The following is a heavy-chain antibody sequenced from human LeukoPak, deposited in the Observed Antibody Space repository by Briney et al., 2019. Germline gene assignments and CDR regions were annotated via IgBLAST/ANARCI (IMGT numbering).Heavy chain of an antibody. Sequence: SVKVSCKASGGTFSSYTISWVRQAPGQGLEWMGRIIPILGIANYAQKFQGRVTITADKSTSTAYMELSSLRSEDPAVYYCARAQYYYDSSGYYSDYWGQGTLVTVSS. D-gene: IGHD3-22*01. CDR1: GGTFSSYT. CDR2: IIPILGIA. J-gene: IGHJ4*02. CDR3: ARAQYYYDSSGYYSDY. V-gene: IGHV1-69*02.